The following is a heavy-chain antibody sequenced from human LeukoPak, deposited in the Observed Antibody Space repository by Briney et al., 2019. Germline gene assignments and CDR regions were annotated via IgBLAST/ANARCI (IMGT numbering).Heavy chain of an antibody. Sequence: GGSLRLSCAASGFTFSTFAMSWVRQAPGKGLEWVSAISGSGDSTYYADSVKGRFIISRDNSKNTLYLQMNSLRAEDTAVYYCARGRWSFDYWGQGTLVTVSS. CDR3: ARGRWSFDY. J-gene: IGHJ4*02. V-gene: IGHV3-23*01. D-gene: IGHD5-24*01. CDR1: GFTFSTFA. CDR2: ISGSGDST.